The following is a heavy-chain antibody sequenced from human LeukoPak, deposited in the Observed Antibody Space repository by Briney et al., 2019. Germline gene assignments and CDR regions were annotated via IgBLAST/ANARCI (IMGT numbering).Heavy chain of an antibody. Sequence: GGSLRLSCAASGFTFSSYSMNWVRQAPGKGLEWVSSISSSSSYIYYADSVKGRFTISRDNAKNSLYLQMNSLRAEDTAVYYCANSPGPTPHQFDYWGQGTLVTVSS. J-gene: IGHJ4*02. D-gene: IGHD2-2*01. CDR1: GFTFSSYS. CDR3: ANSPGPTPHQFDY. V-gene: IGHV3-21*01. CDR2: ISSSSSYI.